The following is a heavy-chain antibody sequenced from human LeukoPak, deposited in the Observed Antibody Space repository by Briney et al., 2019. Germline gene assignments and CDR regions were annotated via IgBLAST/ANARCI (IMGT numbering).Heavy chain of an antibody. CDR2: IYYSGST. D-gene: IGHD3-10*01. J-gene: IGHJ4*02. CDR1: GGSISSYY. Sequence: SETLSLTCTVSGGSISSYYWSWIRQPPGKGLEWIGYIYYSGSTNYNPSLKSRVTISVDTSKNQFSLKLSSVTAADTAVYYCARGGVLLWFGESFPFDYWGQGTLVSVSS. V-gene: IGHV4-59*01. CDR3: ARGGVLLWFGESFPFDY.